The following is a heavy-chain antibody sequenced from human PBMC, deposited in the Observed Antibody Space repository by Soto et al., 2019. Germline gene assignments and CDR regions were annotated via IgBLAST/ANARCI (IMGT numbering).Heavy chain of an antibody. CDR1: GGSISSGGYY. CDR3: ARVIAVAGIKYFQH. Sequence: QVQLQESGPGLVKPSQTLSLTCTVSGGSISSGGYYWSWIRQHPGKGLEWIGYIYYSGSTYYNPSLKSRVTISVDTSKNQFSLKLSSVTAAATAVYYCARVIAVAGIKYFQHWGQGTLVTVSS. J-gene: IGHJ1*01. V-gene: IGHV4-31*03. D-gene: IGHD6-19*01. CDR2: IYYSGST.